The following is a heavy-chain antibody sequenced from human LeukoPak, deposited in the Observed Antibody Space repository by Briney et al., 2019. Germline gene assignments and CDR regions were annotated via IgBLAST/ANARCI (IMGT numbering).Heavy chain of an antibody. Sequence: GESLKFSCKDSGYSSASYWIGWVRQMSGKGLECMAIIHPNDASTIYSPSFQGQVIISADKSISTAYLQWSTLKASDTAIYYCARHNNWGFDYWDRGTLLTVSS. V-gene: IGHV5-51*01. CDR1: GYSSASYW. CDR2: IHPNDAST. CDR3: ARHNNWGFDY. D-gene: IGHD7-27*01. J-gene: IGHJ4*02.